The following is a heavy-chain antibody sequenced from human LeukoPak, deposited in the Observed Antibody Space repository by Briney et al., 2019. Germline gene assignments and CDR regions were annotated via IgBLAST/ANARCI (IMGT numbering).Heavy chain of an antibody. CDR3: ARGGSGSSGWYATHRTNSNWFDP. Sequence: SETLSLTCTISGGSISSISYYWGWIRQPPGKGLEWIGSIYYTGSTYYNPSLKSRVTVSVDTSKNQFSLNLRSVTAADTAVYYCARGGSGSSGWYATHRTNSNWFDPWGQGTLVTVSS. D-gene: IGHD6-19*01. J-gene: IGHJ5*02. CDR2: IYYTGST. CDR1: GGSISSISYY. V-gene: IGHV4-39*01.